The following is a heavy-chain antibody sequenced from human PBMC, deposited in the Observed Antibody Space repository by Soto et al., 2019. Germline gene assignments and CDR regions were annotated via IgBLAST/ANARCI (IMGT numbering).Heavy chain of an antibody. CDR1: GYDFNIYD. CDR3: ARGGHGFWSGETYYYAMDV. J-gene: IGHJ6*04. CDR2: MTPKRETP. Sequence: QVHLVQSGAEVKKPGASVKVSCTASGYDFNIYDIHWVRQSTGQGIEWMGWMTPKRETPGYSPKFQGRFTRTRDASRSAVLMELSSLGSEDTAVYFCARGGHGFWSGETYYYAMDVWGKGTMVTVSS. V-gene: IGHV1-8*01. D-gene: IGHD3-3*01.